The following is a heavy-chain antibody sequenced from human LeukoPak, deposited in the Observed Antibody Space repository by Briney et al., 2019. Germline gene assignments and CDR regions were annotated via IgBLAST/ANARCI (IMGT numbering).Heavy chain of an antibody. CDR1: GFTFSGSA. J-gene: IGHJ4*02. D-gene: IGHD6-19*01. V-gene: IGHV3-7*03. CDR3: VSGYTSGF. CDR2: INQDGSEK. Sequence: GGSLKLSCAASGFTFSGSAMHWVRQAPGKGLEWVANINQDGSEKYYVDSVKGRFTISRDNTKNSLFLQMSSLGVEDTAVYHCVSGYTSGFWGQGTLVTVSS.